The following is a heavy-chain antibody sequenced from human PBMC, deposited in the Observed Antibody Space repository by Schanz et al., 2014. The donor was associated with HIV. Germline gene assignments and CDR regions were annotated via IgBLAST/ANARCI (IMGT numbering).Heavy chain of an antibody. CDR1: GFTFSSYG. CDR3: AKSSGWLYAHFDY. J-gene: IGHJ4*02. CDR2: IWFDGSNQ. V-gene: IGHV3-33*06. D-gene: IGHD3-9*01. Sequence: QVQLVESGGGVVQPGRSLRLSCAASGFTFSSYGMHWVRQAPGKGLEWVAVIWFDGSNQYYIDSVKGRFTISRDNSKNTLYLHMNSLRAEDTAVYYCAKSSGWLYAHFDYWGQGTLVTVSS.